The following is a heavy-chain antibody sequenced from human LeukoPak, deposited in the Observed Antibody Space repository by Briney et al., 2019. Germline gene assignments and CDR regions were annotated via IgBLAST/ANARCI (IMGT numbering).Heavy chain of an antibody. J-gene: IGHJ4*02. CDR3: ARHYDFWSGYYDY. Sequence: PSETLSLTCTVSGGSISSSSYYWGWIRQPPGKGLEWIGSIYYSGRTYYNPSLKSRVTIYVDTYKNQFSLKLSSVTAADTAVYYCARHYDFWSGYYDYWGQGTLVTVSS. V-gene: IGHV4-39*01. CDR1: GGSISSSSYY. CDR2: IYYSGRT. D-gene: IGHD3-3*01.